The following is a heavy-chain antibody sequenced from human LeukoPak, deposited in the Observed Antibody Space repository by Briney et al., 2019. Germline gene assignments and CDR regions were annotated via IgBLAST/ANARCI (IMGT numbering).Heavy chain of an antibody. CDR1: GYTFTSYG. CDR3: ARGTVRGVINYYYYYMDV. Sequence: ASVKVSCKASGYTFTSYGISWVRQAPGQGLEWMGWISAYNGNTNYAQKLQGRVTMTTDTSTSTAYMELRSLRSDDTAVYYCARGTVRGVINYYYYYMDVWGKGTTVTVSS. D-gene: IGHD3-10*01. CDR2: ISAYNGNT. J-gene: IGHJ6*03. V-gene: IGHV1-18*01.